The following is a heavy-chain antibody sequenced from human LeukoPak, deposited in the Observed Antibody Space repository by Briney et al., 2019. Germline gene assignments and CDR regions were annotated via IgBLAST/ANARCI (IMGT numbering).Heavy chain of an antibody. D-gene: IGHD2-2*01. V-gene: IGHV1-18*01. CDR1: GYTFTSYG. CDR2: ISAYNGNT. J-gene: IGHJ4*02. CDR3: ARAVESDCSSTSCYYFDY. Sequence: ASVKVSCKASGYTFTSYGISWVRQAPGQGLEWMGWISAYNGNTNYAQKLQGRVTMTTDTSTNTAYMELRSLRSDDTAVYYCARAVESDCSSTSCYYFDYWGQGTLVTVSS.